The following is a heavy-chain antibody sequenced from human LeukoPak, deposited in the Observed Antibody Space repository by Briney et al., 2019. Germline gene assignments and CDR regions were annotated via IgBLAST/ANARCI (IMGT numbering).Heavy chain of an antibody. CDR1: GFTFSSYE. J-gene: IGHJ4*02. CDR2: INWNGGNT. CDR3: AATYSGNWEFDY. Sequence: PGGSLRLSCAASGFTFSSYEMNWVRQAPGKGLEWVSGINWNGGNTGSADSVKGRFTISRDNAKNSLYLQMSSLRAEDTALYYCAATYSGNWEFDYWGQGTLVAVSS. V-gene: IGHV3-20*04. D-gene: IGHD1-26*01.